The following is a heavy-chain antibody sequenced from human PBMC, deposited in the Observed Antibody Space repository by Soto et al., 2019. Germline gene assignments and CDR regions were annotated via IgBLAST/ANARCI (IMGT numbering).Heavy chain of an antibody. J-gene: IGHJ5*02. CDR2: IYPTGST. CDR3: ATGRSEVVPGAMDT. V-gene: IGHV4-4*07. D-gene: IGHD2-2*01. Sequence: QVQLQESGPGLVKPSATLSLSCTVSGYSFSNYYCNWVRKPAGKGLEWIGRIYPTGSTTYNPSLKSRLTMSVDTSKNQFSLRLTSMTAADTAVYYCATGRSEVVPGAMDTWGQGTLVTVSS. CDR1: GYSFSNYY.